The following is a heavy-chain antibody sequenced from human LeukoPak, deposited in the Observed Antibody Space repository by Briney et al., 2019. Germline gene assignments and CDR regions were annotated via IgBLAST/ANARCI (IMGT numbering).Heavy chain of an antibody. CDR1: GGSISSGGYY. V-gene: IGHV4-31*03. CDR2: IYYSGST. Sequence: SQTLSLTCTVSGGSISSGGYYWSWIRQHPGQGLEWIGYIYYSGSTYYNPSLKSRVTISVDTSKNQFSLKLSSVTAADTAVYYCARGLIGAFDIWGQGTMVTVSS. J-gene: IGHJ3*02. CDR3: ARGLIGAFDI.